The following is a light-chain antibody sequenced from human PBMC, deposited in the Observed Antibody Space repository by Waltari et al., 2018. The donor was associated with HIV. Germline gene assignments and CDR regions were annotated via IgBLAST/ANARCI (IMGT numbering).Light chain of an antibody. V-gene: IGKV1-39*01. J-gene: IGKJ1*01. CDR1: QSISSF. CDR3: QQSYSTPPWT. Sequence: DIQMTQSPSSLSASVGDRVTITCRASQSISSFLNWYQQKPGKAPKLLIHTASSLQGGVPSRFSGSGSGTDFTLTISSLQPEDFATYYCQQSYSTPPWTFGQGTKVEIK. CDR2: TAS.